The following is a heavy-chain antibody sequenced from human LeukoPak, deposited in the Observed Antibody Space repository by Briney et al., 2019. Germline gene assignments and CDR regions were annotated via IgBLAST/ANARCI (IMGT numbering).Heavy chain of an antibody. D-gene: IGHD3-9*01. V-gene: IGHV3-23*01. CDR2: ISGSSGST. Sequence: PGGSLRLSCAASGCTFSSYAMSWVRQAPGKALQWDSAISGSSGSTYYADSVKGRFTISRDNSKNTLYLQMNSLRAEDTAVYYCAKDYDILTGSEYWGQGTLVTVSS. CDR1: GCTFSSYA. J-gene: IGHJ4*02. CDR3: AKDYDILTGSEY.